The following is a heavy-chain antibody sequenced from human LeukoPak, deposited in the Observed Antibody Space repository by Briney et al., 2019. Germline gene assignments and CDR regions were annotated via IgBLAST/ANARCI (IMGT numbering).Heavy chain of an antibody. V-gene: IGHV3-7*01. CDR1: GFTFSGYS. Sequence: GGSLRLSCTASGFTFSGYSMTWVRQAPGKGLEWVANVAPDGSAQNYVDSLEGRFTISRDNPNNSLYLQMNSLRAEDTAMYYCARGAIAAPGTDYWGQGTLVTVSS. D-gene: IGHD6-13*01. J-gene: IGHJ4*02. CDR2: VAPDGSAQ. CDR3: ARGAIAAPGTDY.